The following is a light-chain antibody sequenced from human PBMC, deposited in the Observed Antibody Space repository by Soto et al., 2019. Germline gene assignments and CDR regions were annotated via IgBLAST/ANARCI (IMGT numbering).Light chain of an antibody. V-gene: IGLV2-14*01. CDR3: SSYTSSSTLYV. CDR2: DVT. J-gene: IGLJ1*01. Sequence: QSALTQPASGSGSPGQSITISCTGTSSDVGDNNYVSWYQQHPGKAPKLMIYDVTHRPSGISNRFSGSKSGNMASLTISGLQAEDEADYYCSSYTSSSTLYVFGTGTKLTVL. CDR1: SSDVGDNNY.